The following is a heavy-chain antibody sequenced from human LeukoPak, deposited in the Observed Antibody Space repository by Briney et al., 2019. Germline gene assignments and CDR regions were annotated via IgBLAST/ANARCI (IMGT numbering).Heavy chain of an antibody. CDR2: ISGSGGTT. J-gene: IGHJ6*02. CDR3: ARDGSGSYYKDYYYGMDV. V-gene: IGHV3-23*01. Sequence: GGSLRLSCAASGFTFSSYGTSWVRQAPGKGLEWVSGISGSGGTTYYADSVKGRFTISRDNSKNTQYLQMNRLRAEDTAVYYCARDGSGSYYKDYYYGMDVWGQGTTVTVPS. CDR1: GFTFSSYG. D-gene: IGHD3-10*01.